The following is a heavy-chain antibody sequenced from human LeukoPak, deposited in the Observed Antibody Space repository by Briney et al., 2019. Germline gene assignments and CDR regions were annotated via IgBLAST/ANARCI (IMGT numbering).Heavy chain of an antibody. CDR2: INHSGST. D-gene: IGHD3-3*01. J-gene: IGHJ6*02. CDR1: GGSFSGYY. CDR3: ARRTIPYYYGMDV. Sequence: SETLSLTCAVYGGSFSGYYWSWIRQPPGKGLEWIGEINHSGSTNYNPSLKSRVTISVDTSKNQFSLKLSSVTAADTAVYYCARRTIPYYYGMDVWGQGTTVTVSS. V-gene: IGHV4-34*01.